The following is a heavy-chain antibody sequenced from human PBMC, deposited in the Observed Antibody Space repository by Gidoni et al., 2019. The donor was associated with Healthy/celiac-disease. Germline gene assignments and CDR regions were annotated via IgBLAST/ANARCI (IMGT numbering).Heavy chain of an antibody. CDR1: GFTFSSYW. V-gene: IGHV3-7*01. D-gene: IGHD3-10*01. J-gene: IGHJ4*02. CDR2: IKQDGSEK. Sequence: EVQLVESGGGLVQPGGSLRLSCAASGFTFSSYWISWVRQAPGKGLEWVANIKQDGSEKYYVDSVKGRFTISRDNAKNSLYLQMNSLRAEDTAVYYCASASGGDYLDYWGQGTLVTVSS. CDR3: ASASGGDYLDY.